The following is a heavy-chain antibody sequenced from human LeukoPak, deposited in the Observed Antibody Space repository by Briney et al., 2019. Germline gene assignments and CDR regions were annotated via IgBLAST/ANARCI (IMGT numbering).Heavy chain of an antibody. J-gene: IGHJ4*02. CDR2: ISGSGGST. V-gene: IGHV3-23*01. D-gene: IGHD1-14*01. Sequence: PGGSLRLSCAASGFTFSSYAMSWVRQAPGKGLEWVSAISGSGGSTYYADSVKGRFTISRDNSKNTLYLQMNSLKTEDTAVYYCTTDPIVTGLDYWGQGTLVTVSS. CDR3: TTDPIVTGLDY. CDR1: GFTFSSYA.